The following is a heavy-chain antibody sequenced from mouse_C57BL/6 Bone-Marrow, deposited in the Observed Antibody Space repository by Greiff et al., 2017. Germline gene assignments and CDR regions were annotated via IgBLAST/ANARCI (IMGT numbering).Heavy chain of an antibody. J-gene: IGHJ3*01. CDR2: ISSGGSYT. CDR1: GFTFSSSG. D-gene: IGHD2-1*01. Sequence: EVQRVESGGDLVKPGGSLKLSCAASGFTFSSSGMSWVRQTPDKRLEWVATISSGGSYTYYPASVKGRFTISRDNAKNTLYLHMSSLKSEDTAMYYCARDGNPCAYWGQGTLVTVSA. CDR3: ARDGNPCAY. V-gene: IGHV5-6*01.